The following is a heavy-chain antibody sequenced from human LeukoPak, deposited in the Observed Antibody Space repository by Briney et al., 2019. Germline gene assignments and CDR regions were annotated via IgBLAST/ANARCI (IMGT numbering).Heavy chain of an antibody. Sequence: SETLSLTCTVSGGSISSSSYYWSWIRQPAGKGLEWIGRIYTSGSTNYNPSLKSRVTMSVDTSKNQFSLKLSSVTAADTAVYYCARLLPDYGDYRFREYYYYMDVWGKGTTVTISS. V-gene: IGHV4-61*02. CDR3: ARLLPDYGDYRFREYYYYMDV. D-gene: IGHD4-17*01. CDR1: GGSISSSSYY. J-gene: IGHJ6*03. CDR2: IYTSGST.